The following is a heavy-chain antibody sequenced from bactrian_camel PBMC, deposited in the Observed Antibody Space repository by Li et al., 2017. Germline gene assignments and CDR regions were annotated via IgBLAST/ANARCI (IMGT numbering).Heavy chain of an antibody. Sequence: QLVESGGGSVQPGGSLRLSCAASGYIYSTYSMGWFRQAPGKGLEWVSGINGANGRTYYAPSVRGRFTISRDNRKNVVVLQMNSLKPEDTAMYYCAADRWPAGSFPRCDFAHWGPGTQVTVS. D-gene: IGHD2*01. J-gene: IGHJ4*01. CDR2: INGANGRT. V-gene: IGHV3S25*01. CDR1: GYIYSTYS. CDR3: AADRWPAGSFPRCDFAH.